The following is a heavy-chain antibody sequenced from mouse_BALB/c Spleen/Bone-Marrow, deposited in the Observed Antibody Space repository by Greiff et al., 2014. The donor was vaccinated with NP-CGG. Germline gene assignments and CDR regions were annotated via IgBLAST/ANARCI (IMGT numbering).Heavy chain of an antibody. V-gene: IGHV1S130*01. D-gene: IGHD2-14*01. J-gene: IGHJ2*01. Sequence: VQLQQSGSVLVRPGASVKLSCKASGYTFTSSWMHWAKQRPGQGLEWIGEIHPNSGNTNYNEKFKGKATLTVDTSSSTAYVDLRSLTAEDTAVYYCARRYRYAYYFDYWGQGTTLTVSS. CDR3: ARRYRYAYYFDY. CDR2: IHPNSGNT. CDR1: GYTFTSSW.